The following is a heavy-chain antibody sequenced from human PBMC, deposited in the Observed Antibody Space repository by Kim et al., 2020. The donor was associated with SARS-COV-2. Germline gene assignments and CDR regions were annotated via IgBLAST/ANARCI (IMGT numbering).Heavy chain of an antibody. CDR3: ARDSLGLELPDAFDI. Sequence: PSLKSRVTMSVDTSKNQFSLKLSSVTAADTAVYYCARDSLGLELPDAFDIWGQGTMVTVSS. J-gene: IGHJ3*02. D-gene: IGHD1-7*01. V-gene: IGHV4-4*07.